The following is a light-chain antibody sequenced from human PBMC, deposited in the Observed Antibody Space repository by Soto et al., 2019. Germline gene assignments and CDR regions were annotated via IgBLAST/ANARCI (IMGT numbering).Light chain of an antibody. J-gene: IGLJ3*02. Sequence: QLVLTQPPSASASLGASVKLTCTLSSGHNSYAIAWHQQQPEKGPRYLMKLNSDGSYSKGDGIPDRFSGSSSGAERYLTISSLQSEDEADYYCQTWSTDILVFGGGTKLTVL. CDR3: QTWSTDILV. CDR2: LNSDGSY. CDR1: SGHNSYA. V-gene: IGLV4-69*01.